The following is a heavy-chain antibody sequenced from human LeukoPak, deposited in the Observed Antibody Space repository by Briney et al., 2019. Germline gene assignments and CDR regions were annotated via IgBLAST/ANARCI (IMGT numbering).Heavy chain of an antibody. Sequence: PGGSLRLSCAASGFTFSNYWMSWVRQAPGKGLEWVANMKQDGGEIYYVDSVKGRFTISRDNAKNSLYLQMNSLRVEDTAVYYCARAGSDYYDSSGYYFGTYYFDYWGQGTLVTVSS. CDR2: MKQDGGEI. CDR3: ARAGSDYYDSSGYYFGTYYFDY. D-gene: IGHD3-22*01. J-gene: IGHJ4*02. V-gene: IGHV3-7*03. CDR1: GFTFSNYW.